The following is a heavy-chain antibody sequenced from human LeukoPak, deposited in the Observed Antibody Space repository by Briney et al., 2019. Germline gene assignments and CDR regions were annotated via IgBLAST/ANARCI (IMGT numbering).Heavy chain of an antibody. CDR1: GGSISSSSYY. V-gene: IGHV4-39*07. D-gene: IGHD6-13*01. Sequence: SETLSLTCTVSGGSISSSSYYWGWIRQPPGKGLEWIGSIYHSGSTYYNPSLKSRVTISVDTSKNQFSLKLSSVTAADTAVYYCARVTWGSSQVWFDPWGQGTLVTVSS. CDR2: IYHSGST. CDR3: ARVTWGSSQVWFDP. J-gene: IGHJ5*02.